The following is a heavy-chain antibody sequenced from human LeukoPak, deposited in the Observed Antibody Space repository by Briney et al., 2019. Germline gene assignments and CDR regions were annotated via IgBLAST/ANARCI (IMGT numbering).Heavy chain of an antibody. CDR1: GGTFSSYA. D-gene: IGHD3-9*01. V-gene: IGHV1-18*01. J-gene: IGHJ4*02. CDR3: ARGENYDILTGYVS. CDR2: ISAYNGHT. Sequence: ASVKVSCKASGGTFSSYAISWVRQAPGQGLEWMGWISAYNGHTNYAQKLQGRVTMTTDTSTSTAYVELRSLRSDDTAVYYCARGENYDILTGYVSWGQGTLVTVSS.